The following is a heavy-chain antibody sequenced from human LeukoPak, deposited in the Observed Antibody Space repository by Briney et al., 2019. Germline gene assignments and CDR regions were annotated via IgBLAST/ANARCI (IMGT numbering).Heavy chain of an antibody. J-gene: IGHJ3*02. CDR1: GGSISSYY. D-gene: IGHD6-13*01. V-gene: IGHV4-59*01. Sequence: SETLSLTCTVSGGSISSYYWSWIRQPPGKGLEWIGYIYYSGSTNYNPSLKGRVTISVDTSKNQFSLKLSSVTAADTAVYYCARDVLYSSTDAFDIWGQGTMVTVSS. CDR3: ARDVLYSSTDAFDI. CDR2: IYYSGST.